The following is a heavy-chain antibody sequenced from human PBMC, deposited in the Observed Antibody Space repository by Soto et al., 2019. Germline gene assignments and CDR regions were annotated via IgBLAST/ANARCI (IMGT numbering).Heavy chain of an antibody. Sequence: GASVKVSCKASGYTFTSYGISWVRQAPGQGLEWMGWISAYNGNTNYAQKLQGRVTMTTDTSTSTAYMELRSLRSDDTAVYYCARSMYPIVLMVYAPTPDDAFDIWGQGTMVTVSS. V-gene: IGHV1-18*01. CDR3: ARSMYPIVLMVYAPTPDDAFDI. D-gene: IGHD2-8*01. CDR1: GYTFTSYG. CDR2: ISAYNGNT. J-gene: IGHJ3*02.